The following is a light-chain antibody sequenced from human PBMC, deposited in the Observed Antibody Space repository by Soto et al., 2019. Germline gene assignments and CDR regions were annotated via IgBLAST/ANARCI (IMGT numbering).Light chain of an antibody. Sequence: QSALTQPASVSGSPGQSITISCTGTSSDVGGYNYVSWYQQHPGKAPKLMIYDVINRPSGVSNRFSGSKSGNTASLTISGLQAEDEADYYCSSYTSSLYVFGTGTKLTVL. CDR2: DVI. V-gene: IGLV2-14*01. J-gene: IGLJ1*01. CDR3: SSYTSSLYV. CDR1: SSDVGGYNY.